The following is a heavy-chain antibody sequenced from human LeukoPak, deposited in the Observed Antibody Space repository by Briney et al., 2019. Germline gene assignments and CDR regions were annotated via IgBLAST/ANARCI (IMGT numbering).Heavy chain of an antibody. CDR2: ISSDGGRT. J-gene: IGHJ4*02. V-gene: IGHV3-64*01. CDR1: GFTFSSYV. D-gene: IGHD6-19*01. Sequence: PGGSLRVSCAGSGFTFSSYVSHWVRQAPGKGLEYVSSISSDGGRTHYGNSVKGRFTISRDNSKNTLYLQMGSLRDEDMAVYYRARTIPVAGPYYFGYWGQGTLVTVSS. CDR3: ARTIPVAGPYYFGY.